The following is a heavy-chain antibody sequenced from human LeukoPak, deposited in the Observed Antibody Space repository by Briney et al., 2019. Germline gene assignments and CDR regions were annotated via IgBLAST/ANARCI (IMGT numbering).Heavy chain of an antibody. Sequence: SETLSLTCTVSGGSISSYYWSWIRQPPGKGLEWIGYIYYSRSTNYNPSLKSRVTISVDTSKNQFSLKLSSVTAADTAVYYCARGVIEDYYDSSGYYIDYWGQGTLVTVSS. CDR2: IYYSRST. CDR1: GGSISSYY. CDR3: ARGVIEDYYDSSGYYIDY. D-gene: IGHD3-22*01. V-gene: IGHV4-59*08. J-gene: IGHJ4*02.